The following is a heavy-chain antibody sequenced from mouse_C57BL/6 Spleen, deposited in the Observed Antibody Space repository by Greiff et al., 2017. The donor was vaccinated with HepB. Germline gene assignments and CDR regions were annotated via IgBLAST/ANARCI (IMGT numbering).Heavy chain of an antibody. V-gene: IGHV1-64*01. J-gene: IGHJ1*03. D-gene: IGHD1-1*01. CDR1: GYTFTSYW. Sequence: QVQLQQPGAELVKPGASVKLSCKASGYTFTSYWMHWVKQRPGQGLEWIGMIHPNSGSTNYNEKFKSKATLTVDKSSSTAYMQLSSLTSEDSAVYYGARGSYGSREDWYFDVWGTGTTVTVSS. CDR3: ARGSYGSREDWYFDV. CDR2: IHPNSGST.